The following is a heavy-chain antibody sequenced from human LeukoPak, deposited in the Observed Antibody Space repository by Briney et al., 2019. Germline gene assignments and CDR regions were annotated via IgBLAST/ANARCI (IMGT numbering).Heavy chain of an antibody. CDR2: IYYSGST. Sequence: SQTLSLTCTVSGGSISSGDYYWSWIRQPPGKGLEWIGYIYYSGSTYYNPSLKSRVTISVDTSKNQFSLKLSSVTAADTAVYYCARGHYDFWSDGDYWGQGTLVTVSS. CDR3: ARGHYDFWSDGDY. D-gene: IGHD3-3*01. CDR1: GGSISSGDYY. J-gene: IGHJ4*02. V-gene: IGHV4-30-4*08.